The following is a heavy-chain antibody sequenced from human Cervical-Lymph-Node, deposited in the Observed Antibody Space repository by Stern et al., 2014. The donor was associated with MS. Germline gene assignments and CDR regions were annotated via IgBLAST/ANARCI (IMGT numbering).Heavy chain of an antibody. D-gene: IGHD3-10*01. Sequence: VQLVQSGAEVKKPGESLRISCKGSGYSFTSYWISWVRQMPGKGLEWMGRIDPSDSYTNYSPSFQGHVTISADKSISTAYLQWSSMKASDTAMYYCARQYVVRGPWSWFDPWGQGTLVTVSS. CDR2: IDPSDSYT. J-gene: IGHJ5*02. V-gene: IGHV5-10-1*03. CDR1: GYSFTSYW. CDR3: ARQYVVRGPWSWFDP.